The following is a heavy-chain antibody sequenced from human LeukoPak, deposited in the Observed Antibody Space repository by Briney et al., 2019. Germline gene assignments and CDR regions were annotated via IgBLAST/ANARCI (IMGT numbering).Heavy chain of an antibody. J-gene: IGHJ4*02. D-gene: IGHD3/OR15-3a*01. CDR2: IYYSGST. Sequence: SETLSLTCTVSGGSISSSTYYWGWIRQPPGKGLEWIGSIYYSGSTYYNPSLKSRVTISVDTSKNQFSLKLSSVTAADTAVYYCARQTGSGLFILPGGQGTLVTVSS. CDR3: ARQTGSGLFILP. CDR1: GGSISSSTYY. V-gene: IGHV4-39*07.